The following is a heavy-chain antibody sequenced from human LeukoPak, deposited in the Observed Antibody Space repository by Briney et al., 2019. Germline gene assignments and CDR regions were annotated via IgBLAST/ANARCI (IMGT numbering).Heavy chain of an antibody. CDR3: ARGSHYCSSTSCQIIDY. J-gene: IGHJ4*02. D-gene: IGHD2-2*01. Sequence: SEALSLTCAVSGYSISSGYHWGWIRQPPGKGLEWIGSIYHSGSTYYNPSLKSRVTISVDTSKNQFSLKLSSVTAADTAVYYCARGSHYCSSTSCQIIDYWGQGTLVTVSS. V-gene: IGHV4-38-2*01. CDR2: IYHSGST. CDR1: GYSISSGYH.